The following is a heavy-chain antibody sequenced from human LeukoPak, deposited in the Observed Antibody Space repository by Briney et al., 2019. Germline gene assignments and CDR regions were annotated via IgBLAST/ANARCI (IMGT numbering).Heavy chain of an antibody. D-gene: IGHD2-21*01. J-gene: IGHJ4*02. CDR2: IKRDGNEQ. V-gene: IGHV3-7*01. Sequence: QPGGSLRLSCAASGFTFSSYYMAWVRQAPGKGLEWVANIKRDGNEQNYFDSVKGRFTISGDNAKNSLYLQMNSLGGEDTAVYYCVRDRLIVGFTGRFDYWGQGTLVTVAS. CDR1: GFTFSSYY. CDR3: VRDRLIVGFTGRFDY.